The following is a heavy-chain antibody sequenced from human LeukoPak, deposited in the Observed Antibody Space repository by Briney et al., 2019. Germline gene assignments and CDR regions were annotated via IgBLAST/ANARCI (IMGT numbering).Heavy chain of an antibody. D-gene: IGHD4-17*01. Sequence: GGSLRLSCAVSGLTFSNFKMNWIRQAPGKGLEWVSYISDSGRTTFYADSVKGRFTISRDNAKNSLYLQMSSLRVEDTAVYYCARAKDGDYGPGDFWGQGALVTVSS. CDR1: GLTFSNFK. CDR2: ISDSGRTT. V-gene: IGHV3-48*03. J-gene: IGHJ4*02. CDR3: ARAKDGDYGPGDF.